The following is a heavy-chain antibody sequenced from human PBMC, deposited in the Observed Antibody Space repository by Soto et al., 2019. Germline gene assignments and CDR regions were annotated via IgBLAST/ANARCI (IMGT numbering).Heavy chain of an antibody. V-gene: IGHV4-59*01. CDR1: GGSISSYY. CDR2: IYYSGST. J-gene: IGHJ3*02. CDR3: ARAGYSYGEDAFDI. Sequence: SETLSLTCTVSGGSISSYYWSWIRQPPGKGLEWIGYIYYSGSTNYNPSLKSRVTISVDTSKNQFSLKLSSVTAADTAVYYCARAGYSYGEDAFDIWGHGTMVTVSS. D-gene: IGHD5-18*01.